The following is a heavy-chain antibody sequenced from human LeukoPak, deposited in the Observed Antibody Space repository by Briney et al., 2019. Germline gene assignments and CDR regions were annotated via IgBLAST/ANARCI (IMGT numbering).Heavy chain of an antibody. J-gene: IGHJ6*03. CDR2: INHSGST. CDR3: ARVDRYGYRYYYMDV. D-gene: IGHD5-18*01. Sequence: SETLSLTCAVYGGSFSGYYWSWIRQPPGKWLEWIGEINHSGSTNYNPSLKSRVTISVDTSKNQFSLKLSSVTAADTAVYYCARVDRYGYRYYYMDVWGKGTTVTVSS. CDR1: GGSFSGYY. V-gene: IGHV4-34*01.